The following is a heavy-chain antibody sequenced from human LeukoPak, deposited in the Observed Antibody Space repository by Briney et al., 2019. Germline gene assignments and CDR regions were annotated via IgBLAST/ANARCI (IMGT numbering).Heavy chain of an antibody. V-gene: IGHV4-59*08. D-gene: IGHD2-15*01. CDR3: ARHHDGGPKLRLDF. CDR2: FHYSGST. J-gene: IGHJ4*02. CDR1: GASVSNHY. Sequence: PSETLSLTCRVSGASVSNHYWSWIRQSPGKGREWFRFFHYSGSTNYNPSLNSRVTTSIDTSMNQLSLTLVSVTAADTAVYFCARHHDGGPKLRLDFWGLGVLVTVSS.